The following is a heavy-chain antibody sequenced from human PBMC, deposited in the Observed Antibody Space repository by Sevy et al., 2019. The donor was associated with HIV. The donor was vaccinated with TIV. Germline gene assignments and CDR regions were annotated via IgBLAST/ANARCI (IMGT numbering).Heavy chain of an antibody. D-gene: IGHD3-22*01. CDR1: GFTFSGSA. V-gene: IGHV3-73*01. J-gene: IGHJ6*02. CDR3: VSLLYYYEEYNAMDV. CDR2: IRSKASSYAT. Sequence: GESLKISCAASGFTFSGSAMHWVRQASGKGLEWIGRIRSKASSYATVYAASVKGRFTISRDDSKNTAYLQMNSLKIEDTAAYYCVSLLYYYEEYNAMDVWGQGTTVTVSS.